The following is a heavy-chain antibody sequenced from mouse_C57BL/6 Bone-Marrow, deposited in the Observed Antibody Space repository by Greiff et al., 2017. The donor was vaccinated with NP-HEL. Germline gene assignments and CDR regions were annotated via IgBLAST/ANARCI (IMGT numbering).Heavy chain of an antibody. CDR1: GYTFTNYW. Sequence: VQLQQSGAELVRPGTSVKMSCKASGYTFTNYWIGWAKQRPGHGLEWIGDIYPGGGYTNYNEKFKGKATLTADKSSSTAYMQFRSLTSEDSAIYYCATLLSGYFDYWGQGTTLTVSS. V-gene: IGHV1-63*01. D-gene: IGHD3-2*02. CDR2: IYPGGGYT. CDR3: ATLLSGYFDY. J-gene: IGHJ2*01.